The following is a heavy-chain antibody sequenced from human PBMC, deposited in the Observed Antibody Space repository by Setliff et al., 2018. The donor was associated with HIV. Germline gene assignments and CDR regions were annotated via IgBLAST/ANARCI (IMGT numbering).Heavy chain of an antibody. J-gene: IGHJ6*03. CDR3: ARGPPGYSSGWYYGSLGYMDV. D-gene: IGHD6-19*01. CDR2: IYTSGST. Sequence: SETLSLTCTVSGGSISSYSWSWIRQPPGKGLEWIGYIYTSGSTNYNPSLKSRVTISVDTSKDQFSLKLSSATAADTAVYYCARGPPGYSSGWYYGSLGYMDVWGKGTTVTVSS. V-gene: IGHV4-59*01. CDR1: GGSISSYS.